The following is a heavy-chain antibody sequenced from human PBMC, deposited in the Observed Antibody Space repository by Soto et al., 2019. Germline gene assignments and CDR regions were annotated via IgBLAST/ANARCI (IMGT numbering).Heavy chain of an antibody. D-gene: IGHD1-26*01. CDR2: ISYDGSNK. CDR3: ARDRGSYELYFDY. CDR1: GFTFSSYG. V-gene: IGHV3-30*03. Sequence: GGSLRLSCAASGFTFSSYGMHWVRQAPGKGLEWVAVISYDGSNKYYADSAKGRFTISRDNSKNTLYLQMNSLRAEDTAVYYCARDRGSYELYFDYWGQGTLVTVSS. J-gene: IGHJ4*02.